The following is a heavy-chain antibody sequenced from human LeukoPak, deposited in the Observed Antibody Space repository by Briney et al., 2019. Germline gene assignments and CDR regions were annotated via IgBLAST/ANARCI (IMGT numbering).Heavy chain of an antibody. V-gene: IGHV3-23*01. J-gene: IGHJ3*02. CDR2: ISSSGGVT. D-gene: IGHD2-21*02. Sequence: GGSLRLSCAASGFTFSNFAMTWVRQAPGKGLEWVSAISSSGGVTYYADSVKGRFTISRDNAKNSLYLQMNSLRDEDTAIYYCARDLSPKSCAPGDCDVLDIWGQGTMVTVSS. CDR3: ARDLSPKSCAPGDCDVLDI. CDR1: GFTFSNFA.